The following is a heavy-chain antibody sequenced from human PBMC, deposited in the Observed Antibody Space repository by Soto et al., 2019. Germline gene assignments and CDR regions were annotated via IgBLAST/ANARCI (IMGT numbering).Heavy chain of an antibody. CDR2: ISSSGSTI. D-gene: IGHD3-10*01. CDR3: AKVGRRFPVTLAFDI. CDR1: GFTFSSYE. J-gene: IGHJ3*02. Sequence: LRLSCAASGFTFSSYEMNWVRQAPGKGLEWVSYISSSGSTIYYADSVKGRFTISRDNAKNSLYLQMNSLRAEDTAVYYCAKVGRRFPVTLAFDIWGQGTMVTVSS. V-gene: IGHV3-48*03.